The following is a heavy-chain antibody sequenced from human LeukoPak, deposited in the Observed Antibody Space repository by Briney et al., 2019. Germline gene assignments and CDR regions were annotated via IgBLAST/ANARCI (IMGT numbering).Heavy chain of an antibody. J-gene: IGHJ4*02. Sequence: GRSLRLSSAASGFTFSSYGMHWVRQAPGKGLEWVAVIWYDGSNKYYADSVKGRFTISRDNSKNTLYLQMNSLRAEDTAVYYCASNRGYYDSSGPFDYWGQGTLVTVSS. CDR3: ASNRGYYDSSGPFDY. CDR1: GFTFSSYG. D-gene: IGHD3-22*01. CDR2: IWYDGSNK. V-gene: IGHV3-33*01.